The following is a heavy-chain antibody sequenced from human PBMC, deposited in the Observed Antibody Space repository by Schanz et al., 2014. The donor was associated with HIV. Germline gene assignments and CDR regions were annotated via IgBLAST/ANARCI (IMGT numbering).Heavy chain of an antibody. CDR1: GFTFNTYG. CDR3: ARPRAISGVASGLDS. CDR2: ISYDGINK. Sequence: QVHLAESGGGVVQPGRSLRLSCAASGFTFNTYGMHWVRQAPGKGLEWVALISYDGINKYYGDSVNGRFTISRDNSKNTLYLQMTTLRIDDTAVYYCARPRAISGVASGLDSWGQGTLVIVSS. V-gene: IGHV3-30*03. D-gene: IGHD3-3*01. J-gene: IGHJ4*02.